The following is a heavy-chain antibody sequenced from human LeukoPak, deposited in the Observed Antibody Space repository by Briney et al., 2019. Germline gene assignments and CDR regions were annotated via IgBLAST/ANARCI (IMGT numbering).Heavy chain of an antibody. CDR3: ARGQGSRYCTNGVCYWFDP. CDR1: GLSVSSNY. D-gene: IGHD2-8*01. V-gene: IGHV3-53*01. Sequence: GGSLRLSCAASGLSVSSNYMNWVRQAPGKGLEWVSVIYSGGSTDYEDSVKGRFTISRDNSKNTLYLQMNSLRAEDTAVYYCARGQGSRYCTNGVCYWFDPWGQGTLVTVSS. J-gene: IGHJ5*02. CDR2: IYSGGST.